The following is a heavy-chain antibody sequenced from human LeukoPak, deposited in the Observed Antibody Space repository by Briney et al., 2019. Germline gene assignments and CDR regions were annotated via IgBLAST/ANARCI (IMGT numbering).Heavy chain of an antibody. Sequence: PSVTLSLTSAVYGGSFSGYYWSWIRQPLGKGLEWIGEINHSGSTNYNPSLKSRVTISVDTSKNQFSLKLSSVTAADTAVYYCARGLSPRPGTDWGQGTLVTVSS. CDR3: ARGLSPRPGTD. CDR1: GGSFSGYY. V-gene: IGHV4-34*01. D-gene: IGHD6-6*01. J-gene: IGHJ4*02. CDR2: INHSGST.